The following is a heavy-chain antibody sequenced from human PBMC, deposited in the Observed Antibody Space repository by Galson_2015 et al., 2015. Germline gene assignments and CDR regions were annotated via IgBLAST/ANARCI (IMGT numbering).Heavy chain of an antibody. Sequence: SLRLSCAASGFSFSNYALTWVRQAPGKGLEWISSIGSSGAYTLYADSVKGQFTISRDNPKNTLFLQMNSLRAEDTALYYCARDPNGDYIGAFDFWGQGTMVTVSS. V-gene: IGHV3-23*01. J-gene: IGHJ3*01. CDR3: ARDPNGDYIGAFDF. CDR2: IGSSGAYT. CDR1: GFSFSNYA. D-gene: IGHD4-17*01.